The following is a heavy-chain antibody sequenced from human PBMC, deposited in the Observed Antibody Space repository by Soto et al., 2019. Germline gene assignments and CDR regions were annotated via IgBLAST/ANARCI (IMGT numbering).Heavy chain of an antibody. D-gene: IGHD3-16*01. J-gene: IGHJ5*02. V-gene: IGHV4-59*01. CDR2: IFYSGIT. CDR3: ARGGAPYNWFDP. Sequence: PSETLSLTCTVSGGSISSYYWSWIRQPPGQGLEWIGYIFYSGITNYNPSPKSRVTISVDTSKNQFSLKLSSVTAADTAVYYCARGGAPYNWFDPWGQGTLVTVSS. CDR1: GGSISSYY.